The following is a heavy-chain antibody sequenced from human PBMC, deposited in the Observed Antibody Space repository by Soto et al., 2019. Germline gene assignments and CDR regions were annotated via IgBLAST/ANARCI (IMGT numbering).Heavy chain of an antibody. CDR2: IDPSDSYV. J-gene: IGHJ6*02. V-gene: IGHV5-10-1*03. CDR1: GYSFSTYW. D-gene: IGHD2-8*02. Sequence: DVQLVQSGTEMKKPGESLRISCTGAGYSFSTYWISWVRQMPGKGLEWMGRIDPSDSYVDYSPAFEGRVILSVDKSSSTVFLQWSSLQASDTAIYYCAGFWTGGSCSRTDMGVWGQGTTVVVSS. CDR3: AGFWTGGSCSRTDMGV.